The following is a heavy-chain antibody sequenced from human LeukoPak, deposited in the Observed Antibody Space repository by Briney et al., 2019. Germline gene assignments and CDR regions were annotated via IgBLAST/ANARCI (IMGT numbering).Heavy chain of an antibody. D-gene: IGHD3-22*01. V-gene: IGHV1-18*01. CDR2: ISAYNGNT. CDR1: GYTFTSYG. Sequence: ASVKVSCKASGYTFTSYGISWVRLAPGQGLEWMGWISAYNGNTNYAQKLQGRVTMTTDTSTSTAYMELRSLRSDDTAVYYCARTSELRYYYDSSGQNAFDIWGQGTMVTVSS. J-gene: IGHJ3*02. CDR3: ARTSELRYYYDSSGQNAFDI.